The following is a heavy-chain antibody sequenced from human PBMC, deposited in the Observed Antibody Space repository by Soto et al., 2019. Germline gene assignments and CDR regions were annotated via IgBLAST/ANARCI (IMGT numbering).Heavy chain of an antibody. CDR1: GYTFTSCA. V-gene: IGHV1-3*01. Sequence: QVQLVQSGAEVKKPGASVRISCRTSGYTFTSCAITWLRHAPGQRLEWMGWINGGNGDTKYSQKFQDRLSITRDTSATTVSLGLSSLTSEDTAIYYCARGPLSLYSADFRWGQGTLVTVSS. CDR2: INGGNGDT. CDR3: ARGPLSLYSADFR. J-gene: IGHJ4*02. D-gene: IGHD1-26*01.